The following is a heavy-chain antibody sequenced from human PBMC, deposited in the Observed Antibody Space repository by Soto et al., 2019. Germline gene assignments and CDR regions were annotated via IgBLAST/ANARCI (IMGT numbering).Heavy chain of an antibody. V-gene: IGHV3-33*01. CDR3: ARDWGYDFWSGYYTGLNYYYYGMDV. CDR1: GFTFSSYG. D-gene: IGHD3-3*01. Sequence: VGSLRLSCAASGFTFSSYGMHWVRQAPGKGLEWVAVIWYDGSNKYYADSVKGRFTISRDNSKNTLYLQMNSLRAEDTAVYYCARDWGYDFWSGYYTGLNYYYYGMDVWGQGTTVTVSS. J-gene: IGHJ6*02. CDR2: IWYDGSNK.